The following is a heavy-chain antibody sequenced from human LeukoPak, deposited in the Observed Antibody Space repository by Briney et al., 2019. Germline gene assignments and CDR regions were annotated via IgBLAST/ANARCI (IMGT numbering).Heavy chain of an antibody. J-gene: IGHJ4*02. D-gene: IGHD3-3*01. Sequence: PGGSLRLSCAASGFTFSSFGMHWVRQAPGKGLEWGAVISYDGSNKIYADSVKGRFTISTHNSKNTLYLQMNSLRAEDTAVYYCAKAKAAYYDFWSGHYAVDYWGQGTLVTVSS. CDR3: AKAKAAYYDFWSGHYAVDY. V-gene: IGHV3-30*18. CDR1: GFTFSSFG. CDR2: ISYDGSNK.